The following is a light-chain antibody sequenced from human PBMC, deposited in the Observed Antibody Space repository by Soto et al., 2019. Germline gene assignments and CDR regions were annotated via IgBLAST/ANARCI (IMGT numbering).Light chain of an antibody. J-gene: IGKJ1*01. V-gene: IGKV1-39*01. CDR1: QDISNY. CDR2: AAS. Sequence: DIQMTQSPSSLSASVGDRVTITCQASQDISNYLNWYQQKPGKAPNVLIYAASTLPTGVPSRFSGSGSGTNFTLTITTLHPEDFATYYCQQSYVIPRTFGQGNKV. CDR3: QQSYVIPRT.